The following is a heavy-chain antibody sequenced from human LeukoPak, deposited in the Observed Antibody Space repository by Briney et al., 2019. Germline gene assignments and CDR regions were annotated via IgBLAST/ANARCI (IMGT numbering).Heavy chain of an antibody. CDR2: IYSGDSS. CDR1: GFTVSSDY. Sequence: GRSLRLSCAASGFTVSSDYMSWVRQAPAKGLEWGSIIYSGDSSYYADSVKGRFAISRDNSKNTLYLQMTSLRAEDTAVYYCARNYYGSGSRAFDIWGQGTMVTDSS. V-gene: IGHV3-53*01. D-gene: IGHD3-10*01. CDR3: ARNYYGSGSRAFDI. J-gene: IGHJ3*02.